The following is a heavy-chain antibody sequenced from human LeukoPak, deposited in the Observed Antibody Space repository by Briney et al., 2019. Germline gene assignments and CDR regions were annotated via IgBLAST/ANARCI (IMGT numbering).Heavy chain of an antibody. CDR2: ISGSGGST. D-gene: IGHD3-16*01. CDR1: GFTFGDYV. J-gene: IGHJ4*02. CDR3: AKGYYDYVWGSYYFDY. Sequence: PGGSLRLSCTASGFTFGDYVMSWVRQAPGKGLEWVSAISGSGGSTYYADSVKGRFTISRDNSRDTLYLQMNSLRAEDTAVYYCAKGYYDYVWGSYYFDYWGQGTLVTVSS. V-gene: IGHV3-23*01.